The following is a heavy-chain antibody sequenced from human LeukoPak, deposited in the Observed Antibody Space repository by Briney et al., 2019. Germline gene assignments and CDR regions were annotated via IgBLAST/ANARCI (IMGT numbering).Heavy chain of an antibody. D-gene: IGHD3-22*01. CDR3: AREEGEDYYDSSGYSVDYFDY. Sequence: GGSLRLSCAASGFTFSSYAMHWVRQAPGKGLEWVAVISYDGSNKYYADSVKGRFTISRDNSKNTLYLQMNSLRAEDTAVYYCAREEGEDYYDSSGYSVDYFDYWGQGTLVTVSS. CDR1: GFTFSSYA. V-gene: IGHV3-30-3*01. CDR2: ISYDGSNK. J-gene: IGHJ4*02.